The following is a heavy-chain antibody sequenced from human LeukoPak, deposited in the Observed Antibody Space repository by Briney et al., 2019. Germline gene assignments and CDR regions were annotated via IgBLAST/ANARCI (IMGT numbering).Heavy chain of an antibody. Sequence: GASVKVSCKASGYTFTGYYMHWVRQAPGQGLEWMGIINPSGGSTSYAQKFQGRVTMTRDMSTSTVYMELSSLRSEDTAVYYCAREGAIAAVFDYWGQGTLVTVSS. CDR1: GYTFTGYY. J-gene: IGHJ4*02. V-gene: IGHV1-46*01. CDR3: AREGAIAAVFDY. CDR2: INPSGGST. D-gene: IGHD6-13*01.